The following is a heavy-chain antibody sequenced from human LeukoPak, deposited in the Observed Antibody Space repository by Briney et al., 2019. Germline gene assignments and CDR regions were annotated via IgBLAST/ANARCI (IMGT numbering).Heavy chain of an antibody. CDR2: IYSSGSN. J-gene: IGHJ4*02. D-gene: IGHD5-18*01. Sequence: PSETLSLTCTVSGGSISSSGDYWGWIRQPPGKGLEWIGSIYSSGSNYYNPSLKSRLSISVDTSKNQFSLKLSSVTAADTALYYCARRAGYSYSFDYWGQGTLVTVSS. CDR1: GGSISSSGDY. CDR3: ARRAGYSYSFDY. V-gene: IGHV4-39*01.